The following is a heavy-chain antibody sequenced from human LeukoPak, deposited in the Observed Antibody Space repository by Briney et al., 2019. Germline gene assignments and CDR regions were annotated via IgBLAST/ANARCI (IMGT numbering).Heavy chain of an antibody. CDR1: GFTFSSYA. CDR3: AKVSYGVLDY. J-gene: IGHJ4*02. D-gene: IGHD4-17*01. V-gene: IGHV3-23*01. Sequence: GGSLRLSCAASGFTFSSYAMSWVRQAPRKGLEWVSSISGSGGSTYYADAVKGRFAISRDNSKNTLSLQMNSLRAEDTAIYYCAKVSYGVLDYWGQGTLVTVSS. CDR2: ISGSGGST.